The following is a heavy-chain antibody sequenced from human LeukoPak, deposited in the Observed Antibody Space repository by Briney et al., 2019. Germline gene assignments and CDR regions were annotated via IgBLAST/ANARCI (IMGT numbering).Heavy chain of an antibody. Sequence: SETLSLTCAVYGGSFSGHSWSWIRQAPGKGMEWIGEISHTGSINYNPSLKSRVTISVDTSKNQFSLKLSSVTAADTAVYYCARYGLRVVPAANYYYGMDVWGQGTTVTVSS. J-gene: IGHJ6*02. V-gene: IGHV4-34*01. CDR3: ARYGLRVVPAANYYYGMDV. CDR1: GGSFSGHS. CDR2: ISHTGSI. D-gene: IGHD2-2*01.